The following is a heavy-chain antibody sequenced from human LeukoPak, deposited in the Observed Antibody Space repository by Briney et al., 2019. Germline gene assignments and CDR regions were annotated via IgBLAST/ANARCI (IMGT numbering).Heavy chain of an antibody. Sequence: PGGSLRLSCAASGFTYSNAWMSWVRQAPGKGLEWVANIKQDGSEKYYVDSVKGRFTISRDNAKTSLYLQMNSLRAEDTAVYYCARDVLAAGATGTFDIWGQGTMVTVSS. CDR2: IKQDGSEK. D-gene: IGHD1-14*01. CDR3: ARDVLAAGATGTFDI. V-gene: IGHV3-7*03. J-gene: IGHJ3*02. CDR1: GFTYSNAW.